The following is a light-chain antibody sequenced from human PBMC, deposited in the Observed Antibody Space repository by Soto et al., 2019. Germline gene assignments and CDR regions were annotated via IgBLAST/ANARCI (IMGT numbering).Light chain of an antibody. CDR2: GAS. CDR3: QQYGSSPRT. Sequence: EVVLTQSPGTLSLSPGARATLSCRASHLVSSTYLAWYQRRPGQAPRLLSSGASSRATGIPDRFTGSGSGTDFTLTISRLEPEDFAVYYCQQYGSSPRTFGQGTMVDI. V-gene: IGKV3-20*01. J-gene: IGKJ1*01. CDR1: HLVSSTY.